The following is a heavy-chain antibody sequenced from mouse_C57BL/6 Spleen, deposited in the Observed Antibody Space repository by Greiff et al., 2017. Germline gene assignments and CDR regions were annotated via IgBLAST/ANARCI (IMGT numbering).Heavy chain of an antibody. CDR1: GYTFTSYW. Sequence: QVQLQQSGAELVKPGASVKLSCKASGYTFTSYWMHWVKQRPGQGLEWIGRIHPSDSDTHYDQKFKGKATLTVDKSSSTAYLQLSSLTSEDSAVYYCAIGGSYGDYFDYWGQGTTLTVSS. V-gene: IGHV1-74*01. D-gene: IGHD1-1*02. CDR3: AIGGSYGDYFDY. CDR2: IHPSDSDT. J-gene: IGHJ2*01.